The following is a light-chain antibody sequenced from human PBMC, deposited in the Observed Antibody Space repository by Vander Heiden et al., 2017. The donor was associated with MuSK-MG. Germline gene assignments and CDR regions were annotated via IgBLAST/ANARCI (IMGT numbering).Light chain of an antibody. CDR1: QRLLHSDGHSY. Sequence: DIVMTQSPPSLPVTLGEPASITCWSSQRLLHSDGHSYAEWYLQKPGQSPHLLIYLCSNRASGLPNRISGSGSGADFTLRISRVEAEDVRVYCCMQDIQTRSFGGGTKLVIK. CDR3: MQDIQTRS. CDR2: LCS. V-gene: IGKV2-28*01. J-gene: IGKJ4*01.